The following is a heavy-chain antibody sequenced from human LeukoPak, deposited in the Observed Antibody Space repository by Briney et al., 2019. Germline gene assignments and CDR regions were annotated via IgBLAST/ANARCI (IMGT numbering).Heavy chain of an antibody. D-gene: IGHD2-21*02. CDR1: GFTFSSYW. Sequence: GGSLRLSCAASGFTFSSYWMHWVRQAPGKGLVWVSRINSDGSSTSYADSVKGRFTISRDNAKNTLYLQMNSLRAEDTAVHYCARHGGYCGGDCHDAFDIWGQGTMVTVSS. V-gene: IGHV3-74*01. CDR3: ARHGGYCGGDCHDAFDI. CDR2: INSDGSST. J-gene: IGHJ3*02.